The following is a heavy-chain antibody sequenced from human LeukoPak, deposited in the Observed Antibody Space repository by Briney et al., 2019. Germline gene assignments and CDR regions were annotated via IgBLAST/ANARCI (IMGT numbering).Heavy chain of an antibody. V-gene: IGHV3-48*02. CDR3: VTFLWEGFAY. CDR2: ISSSSSTI. J-gene: IGHJ4*02. Sequence: PGGSLRQSCAGSGFTFSSYSINWVRQAPGKGLEWVSYISSSSSTIYYADSVKGRFTISRDNAKNSLYLQMNSLRDEDTAVYYCVTFLWEGFAYWGQGSLVTVSS. D-gene: IGHD1-26*01. CDR1: GFTFSSYS.